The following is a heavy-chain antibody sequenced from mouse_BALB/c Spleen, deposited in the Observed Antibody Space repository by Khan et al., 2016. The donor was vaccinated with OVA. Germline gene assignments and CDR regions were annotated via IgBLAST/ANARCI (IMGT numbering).Heavy chain of an antibody. V-gene: IGHV3-2*02. Sequence: VQLKESGPGLVKPSQSLSLTCTVTAYSITSDYAWNWIRQFPGNKLEWMGYISSTGGTSYNPSLTSRISITRDTSKNQFFLQLKSVTAEDTATYYCARSFYYSYGYALDCWGRGTLVTVSS. D-gene: IGHD2-14*01. J-gene: IGHJ4*01. CDR2: ISSTGGT. CDR1: AYSITSDYA. CDR3: ARSFYYSYGYALDC.